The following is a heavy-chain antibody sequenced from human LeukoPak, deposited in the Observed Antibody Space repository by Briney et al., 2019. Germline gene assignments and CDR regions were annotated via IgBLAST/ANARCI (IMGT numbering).Heavy chain of an antibody. D-gene: IGHD5-18*01. CDR1: GGSISSYY. Sequence: PSETLSLTCTVSGGSISSYYGSWIRQPPGKGLEWIGYTYYSGSTNYDPSLKSRVTISVDTSKNQFSLKLSSVTAADTAVYYCARSEQLWLLGVYYYGMDVWGQGTTVTVSS. V-gene: IGHV4-59*08. CDR2: TYYSGST. CDR3: ARSEQLWLLGVYYYGMDV. J-gene: IGHJ6*02.